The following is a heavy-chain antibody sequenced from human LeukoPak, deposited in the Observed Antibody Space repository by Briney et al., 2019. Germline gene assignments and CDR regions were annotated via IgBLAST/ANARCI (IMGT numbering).Heavy chain of an antibody. CDR2: IYYSGST. Sequence: SETLSLTCIVSGGSISSSSYYWGWIRQPPGKGLEWIGYIYYSGSTNYNPSLNSRVTISLDTSKNQFSLKLSSVTAADTAVYYCARLGSSWSFDYWGQGTLVTVSS. J-gene: IGHJ4*02. CDR1: GGSISSSSYY. V-gene: IGHV4-61*05. CDR3: ARLGSSWSFDY. D-gene: IGHD6-13*01.